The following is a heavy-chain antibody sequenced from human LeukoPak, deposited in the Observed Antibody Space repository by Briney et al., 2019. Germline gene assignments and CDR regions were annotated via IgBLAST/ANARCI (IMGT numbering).Heavy chain of an antibody. CDR3: ARSQFSGNWFDP. Sequence: SETLSLTCTVSGGSISSYYWSWIRQPPGKGLEWIGYIYYSGSTNYNPSLKSRVTISVDTYKNQFSLKLTSVTAADTALYYCARSQFSGNWFDPWGQGTLVTVSS. CDR1: GGSISSYY. V-gene: IGHV4-59*01. J-gene: IGHJ5*02. CDR2: IYYSGST.